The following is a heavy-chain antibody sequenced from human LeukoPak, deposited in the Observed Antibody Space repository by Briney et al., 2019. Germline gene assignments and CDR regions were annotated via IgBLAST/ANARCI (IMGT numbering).Heavy chain of an antibody. D-gene: IGHD1-1*01. CDR3: VRDRNSNLRLGF. J-gene: IGHJ4*02. V-gene: IGHV4-4*02. CDR2: IFHTGSA. Sequence: SETLSLTCDVSSGYINSSNWWSWVRQSPGKNLEWIGQIFHTGSAYYSPSFKSRVTISVDKSKNQFSLRLMSVTAADTAEYYCVRDRNSNLRLGFWGPGILVIVSS. CDR1: SGYINSSNW.